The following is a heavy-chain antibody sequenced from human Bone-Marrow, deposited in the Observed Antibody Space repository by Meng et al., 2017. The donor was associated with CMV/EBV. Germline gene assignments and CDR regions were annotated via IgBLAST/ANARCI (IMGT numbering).Heavy chain of an antibody. CDR2: INSDGSNT. Sequence: GESLKISCAASGFTFSSYWMHWVRQAPGKGLVWVSRINSDGSNTNYADSVKGRFTISRDNSKNTLYLQMNSLRAEDTAVYYCARSSNPRGLAWFGELYQKYGMDVWGQGTTVTASS. CDR1: GFTFSSYW. CDR3: ARSSNPRGLAWFGELYQKYGMDV. V-gene: IGHV3-74*01. J-gene: IGHJ6*02. D-gene: IGHD3-10*01.